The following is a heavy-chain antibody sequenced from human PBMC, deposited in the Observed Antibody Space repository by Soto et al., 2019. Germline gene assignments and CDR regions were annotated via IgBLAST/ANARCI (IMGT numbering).Heavy chain of an antibody. Sequence: SCKVSGYTLTELSMHWARPAPGKGLEWVAVMSSDGSNKYYADSVKGRFTISRDNSKNTLFLQINSLRTEDTAVYFCARDPYPAYYYDSRGPIDYWGQGTLVTVS. D-gene: IGHD3-22*01. J-gene: IGHJ4*02. CDR1: GYTLTELS. CDR2: MSSDGSNK. V-gene: IGHV3-30-3*01. CDR3: ARDPYPAYYYDSRGPIDY.